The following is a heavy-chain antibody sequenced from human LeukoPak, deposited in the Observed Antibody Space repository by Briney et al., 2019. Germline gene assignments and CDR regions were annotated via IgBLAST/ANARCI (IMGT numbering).Heavy chain of an antibody. J-gene: IGHJ4*02. V-gene: IGHV3-30*02. CDR2: IRYDGSNK. Sequence: PGGSLRLSCAASGFIFSTYGMHWVRQAPGKGLEWVAFIRYDGSNKYYADSVKGRFTISRDNSKNTLYLQMNSLRPEDTAVYYCARDDRYYFDYWGQGTLVTVSS. CDR3: ARDDRYYFDY. CDR1: GFIFSTYG.